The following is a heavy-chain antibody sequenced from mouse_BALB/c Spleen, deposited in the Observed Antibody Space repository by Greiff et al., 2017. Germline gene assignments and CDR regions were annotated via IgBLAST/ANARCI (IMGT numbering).Heavy chain of an antibody. CDR1: GFNIKDYY. Sequence: EVQRVESGAELVRSGASVKLSCTASGFNIKDYYMHWVKQRPEQGLEWIGWIDPENGDTEYAPKFQGKATMTADTSSNTAYLQLSSLTSEDTAVYYCNDGNYLAYWGQGTLVTVSA. D-gene: IGHD2-1*01. CDR3: NDGNYLAY. CDR2: IDPENGDT. V-gene: IGHV14-4*02. J-gene: IGHJ3*01.